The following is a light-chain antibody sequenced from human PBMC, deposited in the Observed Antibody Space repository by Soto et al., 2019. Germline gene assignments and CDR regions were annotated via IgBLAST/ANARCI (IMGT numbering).Light chain of an antibody. CDR1: LPISNY. CDR3: HHYDNLPPHT. V-gene: IGKV1-33*01. Sequence: DIQMTQSPSSLSASVGDRVTITCRASLPISNYLAWYQQKPGKAPKLLIYDASNLETGVPSRFSGSGSGTDFTFTISSLQPEDIATYYCHHYDNLPPHTFGQGTKVDIK. J-gene: IGKJ2*01. CDR2: DAS.